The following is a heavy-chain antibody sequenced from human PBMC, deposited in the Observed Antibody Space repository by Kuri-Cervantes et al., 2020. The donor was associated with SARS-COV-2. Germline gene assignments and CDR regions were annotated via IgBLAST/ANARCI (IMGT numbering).Heavy chain of an antibody. J-gene: IGHJ5*02. CDR3: ATGHPPGGFQNWSDP. D-gene: IGHD1-26*01. Sequence: ASVKVSCKASGYTFTSYDINWVRQATGQGLEWMGWMNPNSGNTGYAQKFQGRVTMTEDTSTDTAYMELSSLRSEDTAVYYCATGHPPGGFQNWSDPWGQGTLVTVSS. V-gene: IGHV1-8*01. CDR2: MNPNSGNT. CDR1: GYTFTSYD.